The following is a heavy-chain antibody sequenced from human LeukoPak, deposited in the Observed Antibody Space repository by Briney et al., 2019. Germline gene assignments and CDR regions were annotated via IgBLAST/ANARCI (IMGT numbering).Heavy chain of an antibody. CDR3: ARDTYYYDSSGYLVLDY. V-gene: IGHV3-33*01. CDR2: IWSDATNQ. J-gene: IGHJ4*02. Sequence: GGSLRLSCEASGFTFSHFGMHWVRQAPGKGLEWVAVIWSDATNQYYADSVRGRFTISRDDFKKTVSLQMNSLRAEDTAVYYCARDTYYYDSSGYLVLDYWGQGTLVTVSS. CDR1: GFTFSHFG. D-gene: IGHD3-22*01.